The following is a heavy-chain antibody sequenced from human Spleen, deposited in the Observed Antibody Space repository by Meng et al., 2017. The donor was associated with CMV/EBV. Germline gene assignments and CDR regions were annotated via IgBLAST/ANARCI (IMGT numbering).Heavy chain of an antibody. J-gene: IGHJ5*02. D-gene: IGHD5-24*01. V-gene: IGHV1-69*10. CDR1: GGTFSTYA. Sequence: SVKVSCKASGGTFSTYAISWLRQAPGQGLEWMGGIIPRLALPNYVQKFQGRVTITADKSSSTAYMELSSLRSDDTAIYYCARDVREGDWFDPWGQGTLVTVSS. CDR2: IIPRLALP. CDR3: ARDVREGDWFDP.